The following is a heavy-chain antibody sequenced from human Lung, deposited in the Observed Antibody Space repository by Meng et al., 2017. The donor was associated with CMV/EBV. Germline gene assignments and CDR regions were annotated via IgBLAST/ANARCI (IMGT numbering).Heavy chain of an antibody. V-gene: IGHV4-59*01. Sequence: SXTLSLXCTVSGGSISSYYWSWIRQPPGKGLEWIGYIYYSGSTNYNPSLKSRVTISVDTSKNQFSLKLSSVTAADTAVYYCASYRSGTPGRFDPSGQGPLVTVSS. CDR1: GGSISSYY. J-gene: IGHJ5*01. CDR3: ASYRSGTPGRFDP. CDR2: IYYSGST. D-gene: IGHD1-1*01.